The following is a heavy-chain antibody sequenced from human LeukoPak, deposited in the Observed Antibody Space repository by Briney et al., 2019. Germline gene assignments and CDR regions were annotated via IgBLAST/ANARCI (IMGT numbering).Heavy chain of an antibody. CDR2: ISSSSSYI. D-gene: IGHD3-10*01. Sequence: GGSLRLSCAASGFTFSSYSMNWVRQAPGKGLEWVSSISSSSSYIYYADSVKGRFTISRDNAKNSLYLQMNSLRAEDTAVYYCARAGITMVQGVITHWGQGTLVTVSS. CDR1: GFTFSSYS. V-gene: IGHV3-21*01. J-gene: IGHJ4*02. CDR3: ARAGITMVQGVITH.